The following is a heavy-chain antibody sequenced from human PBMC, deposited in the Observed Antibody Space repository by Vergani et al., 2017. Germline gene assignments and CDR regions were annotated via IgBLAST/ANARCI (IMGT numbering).Heavy chain of an antibody. CDR1: GFTFSSYG. V-gene: IGHV3-30*02. CDR2: IRYDGSNK. D-gene: IGHD2-15*01. J-gene: IGHJ6*02. Sequence: QVQLVESGGGVVQPGGSLRLSCAASGFTFSSYGMHWVRQAPGKGLEWVAFIRYDGSNKYYADSVKGRFTISRDNSKNKLYLQMNSLRAEDTAVYYCAKLLMYCSGGSCYSNYYYGMDVWGQGTTVTVSS. CDR3: AKLLMYCSGGSCYSNYYYGMDV.